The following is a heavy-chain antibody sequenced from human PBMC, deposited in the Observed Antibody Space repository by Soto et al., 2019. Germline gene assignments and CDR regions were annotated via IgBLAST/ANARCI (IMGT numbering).Heavy chain of an antibody. D-gene: IGHD3-3*01. CDR3: ATADAGVADFWSGYFDY. CDR2: FDPEDGET. CDR1: GYALTELS. V-gene: IGHV1-24*01. Sequence: GASVKVSCKVSGYALTELSMHWVRQAPGKGLEWMGGFDPEDGETIYAQKFQGRVTMTEDTSTDTAYMELSSLRSEHTAVYYCATADAGVADFWSGYFDYWGQGTLVTVSS. J-gene: IGHJ4*02.